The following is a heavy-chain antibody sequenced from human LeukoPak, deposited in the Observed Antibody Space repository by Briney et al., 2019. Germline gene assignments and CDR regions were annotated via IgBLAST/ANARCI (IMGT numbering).Heavy chain of an antibody. CDR1: GYTFTGYY. CDR3: AREMVSDCSSTSCYTPAFDI. D-gene: IGHD2-2*02. Sequence: GASVKVSCKASGYTFTGYYMHWVRQAPGQGLEWMGWINPNSGGTNYAQKFQGRVTMTRDTSISTAYMELSRLRSDDTAVYYCAREMVSDCSSTSCYTPAFDIWGQGTMVTVSS. CDR2: INPNSGGT. J-gene: IGHJ3*02. V-gene: IGHV1-2*02.